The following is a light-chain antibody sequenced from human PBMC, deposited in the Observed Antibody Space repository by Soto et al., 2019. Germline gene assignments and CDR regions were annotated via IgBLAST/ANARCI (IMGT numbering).Light chain of an antibody. V-gene: IGKV3-11*01. Sequence: EIVLTQSPATLPLSPGERATLSCRASQSFSTYLAWYQQKPGQAPRLLIYDTSMRATGIPARFICSWSGTYFTLTIISLEPEDFAMYHCPPRYDWPWTFGQGAKVEIK. CDR2: DTS. J-gene: IGKJ1*01. CDR3: PPRYDWPWT. CDR1: QSFSTY.